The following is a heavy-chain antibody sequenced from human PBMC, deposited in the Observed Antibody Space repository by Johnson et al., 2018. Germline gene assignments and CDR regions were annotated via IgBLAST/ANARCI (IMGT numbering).Heavy chain of an antibody. D-gene: IGHD3-10*01. CDR2: IWSDGSNE. J-gene: IGHJ6*02. CDR3: ARRASTSYGKGRYSSFFYGVDF. V-gene: IGHV3-33*01. CDR1: GFTFSTYG. Sequence: QVQLVQSGGGVVHPGRSLRLSCAASGFTFSTYGMHWVRQAPGKGLEWVAVIWSDGSNEYYADSVKGRFTIYRDNSKNTLYLQMNSLRSEDTAVYYCARRASTSYGKGRYSSFFYGVDFWGQGTTVTVSS.